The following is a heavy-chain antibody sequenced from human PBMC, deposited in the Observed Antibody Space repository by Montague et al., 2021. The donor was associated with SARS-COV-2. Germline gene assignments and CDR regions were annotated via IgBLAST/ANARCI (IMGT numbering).Heavy chain of an antibody. Sequence: SLRLSCAASGFTFSSHALHWVRQAPGKGLEWVAVISYDGSDKYYADSVKGRFTVSRDNSKNTVYVQMNNLRTEDTAVYYCARGGPWLALGGWFDPWGQGTLVTVSS. CDR2: ISYDGSDK. CDR3: ARGGPWLALGGWFDP. CDR1: GFTFSSHA. V-gene: IGHV3-30*04. D-gene: IGHD6-19*01. J-gene: IGHJ5*02.